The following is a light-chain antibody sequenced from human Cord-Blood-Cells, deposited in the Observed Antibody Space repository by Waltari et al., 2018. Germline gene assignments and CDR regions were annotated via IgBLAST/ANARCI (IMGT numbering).Light chain of an antibody. J-gene: IGLJ1*01. V-gene: IGLV2-11*01. CDR3: CSYAGSYV. CDR1: SSDVGGSNY. Sequence: QSALTQPRSVSGSPGQAVTTSCTGTSSDVGGSNYVSWYQQHPGKAPKLMIYDVRKRPSGVPDRFSGSKSGNTASLTISGLQAEDEADYYCCSYAGSYVFGTGTKVTVL. CDR2: DVR.